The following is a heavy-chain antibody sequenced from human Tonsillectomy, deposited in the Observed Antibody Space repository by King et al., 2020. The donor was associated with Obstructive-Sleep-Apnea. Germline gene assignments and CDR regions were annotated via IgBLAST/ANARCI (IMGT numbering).Heavy chain of an antibody. CDR1: GFTFDDYA. CDR3: SRGATPADF. Sequence: VQLVESGGGLVQPGRSLRLSCGASGFTFDDYAMTWFRQAPGKGLEWVGFIRSKQYGGTTEYAASVRGRFTISRDDSQSLVYLQMNSLEPEDTAIYYCSRGATPADFWGQGTLVSVSS. V-gene: IGHV3-49*03. J-gene: IGHJ4*02. CDR2: IRSKQYGGTT.